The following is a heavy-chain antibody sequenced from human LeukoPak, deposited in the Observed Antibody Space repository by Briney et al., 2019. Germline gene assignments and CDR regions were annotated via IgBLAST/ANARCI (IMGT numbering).Heavy chain of an antibody. CDR3: AREAAGQLRAFDI. V-gene: IGHV1-2*04. Sequence: ASVKVSCKASGYTFTGYYMHWVRQAPGQGLERMGWINPNSGGTNYAQKFQSWVTMTRDTSISTAYMELSRLRSDDTAVYYCAREAAGQLRAFDIWGQGTMVAVSS. CDR2: INPNSGGT. D-gene: IGHD6-13*01. J-gene: IGHJ3*02. CDR1: GYTFTGYY.